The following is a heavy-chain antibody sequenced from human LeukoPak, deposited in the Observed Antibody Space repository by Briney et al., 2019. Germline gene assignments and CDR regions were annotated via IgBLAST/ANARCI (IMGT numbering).Heavy chain of an antibody. Sequence: SETLSLTCAAYGGSFSGYYWSWIRQPPGKGLEWIGEINHSGSTNYNPSLKSRVTISVDTSKNQFSLKLSSVTAADTAVYYCARRITMIVGAFDIWGQGTMVTVSS. CDR3: ARRITMIVGAFDI. CDR1: GGSFSGYY. J-gene: IGHJ3*02. D-gene: IGHD3-22*01. CDR2: INHSGST. V-gene: IGHV4-34*01.